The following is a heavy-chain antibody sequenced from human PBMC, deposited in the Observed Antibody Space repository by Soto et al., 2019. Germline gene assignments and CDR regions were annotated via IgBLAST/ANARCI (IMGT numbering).Heavy chain of an antibody. CDR1: GGSMDTIGFY. J-gene: IGHJ4*02. Sequence: QVQLQESGPGLVKPSQTLSLTCTVSGGSMDTIGFYWTWIRQHPGKGLEWIGYIYDSGSTYYNPSLKSRISISVDTSKNHCSLRLTSVTAADTAVYYCARSPRRYSSGWYDYFDYWGQGTLVSVSS. CDR3: ARSPRRYSSGWYDYFDY. CDR2: IYDSGST. V-gene: IGHV4-31*03. D-gene: IGHD6-19*01.